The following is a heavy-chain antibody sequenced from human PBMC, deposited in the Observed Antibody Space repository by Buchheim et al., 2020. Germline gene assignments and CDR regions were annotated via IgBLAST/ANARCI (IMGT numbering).Heavy chain of an antibody. CDR1: GGSISSGSYY. Sequence: QVQLQESGPGLVKPSQTLSLTCTVSGGSISSGSYYWSWIRQPAGKGLEWIGRIYTSGSTNYNPSLKSRVTISVDTSKNQFSLKLSSVTAADTAVYYCARAVVWSGYYNDYYYGMDVWGQGTT. CDR2: IYTSGST. J-gene: IGHJ6*02. D-gene: IGHD3-3*01. V-gene: IGHV4-61*02. CDR3: ARAVVWSGYYNDYYYGMDV.